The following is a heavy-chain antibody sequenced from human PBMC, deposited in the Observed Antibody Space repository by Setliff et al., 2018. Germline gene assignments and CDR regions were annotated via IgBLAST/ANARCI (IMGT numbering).Heavy chain of an antibody. CDR1: GYIFTSYG. V-gene: IGHV1-18*01. Sequence: ASVKVSCKASGYIFTSYGFSWVRQAPGQGLEWMGWISTYNGKTNYAQKFQGRVTMTTDTSTSTAYMELRSLRSDDTAVYYCAREGNKFGYSSGWLDPWGQGTLVTVSS. D-gene: IGHD2-15*01. CDR3: AREGNKFGYSSGWLDP. J-gene: IGHJ5*02. CDR2: ISTYNGKT.